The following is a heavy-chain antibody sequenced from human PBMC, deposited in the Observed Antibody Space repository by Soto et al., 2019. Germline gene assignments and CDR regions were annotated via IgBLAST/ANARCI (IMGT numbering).Heavy chain of an antibody. CDR2: VIRVFGTA. D-gene: IGHD3-22*01. CDR1: GGTFSSYA. CDR3: ARQSGDYDSGQYSQH. V-gene: IGHV1-69*01. J-gene: IGHJ1*01. Sequence: QVQLVQSGAEVKKPGSSVKVSCKASGGTFSSYAISWVRQAPGQGLEWMGGVIRVFGTANYAQKFQGRVTITAEESTSTAYKELSSLRSEDTAVYYCARQSGDYDSGQYSQHWGQGTLVTVSS.